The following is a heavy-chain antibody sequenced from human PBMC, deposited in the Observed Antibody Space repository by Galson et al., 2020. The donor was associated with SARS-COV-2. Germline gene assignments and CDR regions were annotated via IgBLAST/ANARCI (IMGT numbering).Heavy chain of an antibody. Sequence: TGGSLRLSCAASGFTFSSCWMHWVRQAPGKGLVWVSRITSDGSSTSYADSVKGRFTISRDNAKNTLYLQMNSLRAEDTAVYYCARVGTRSGWKYYFDYWGQGTLVTVSS. CDR1: GFTFSSCW. D-gene: IGHD6-19*01. CDR2: ITSDGSST. CDR3: ARVGTRSGWKYYFDY. V-gene: IGHV3-74*01. J-gene: IGHJ4*02.